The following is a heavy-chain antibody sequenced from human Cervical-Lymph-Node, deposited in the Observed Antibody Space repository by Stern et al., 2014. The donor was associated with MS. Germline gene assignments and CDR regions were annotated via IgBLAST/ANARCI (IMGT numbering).Heavy chain of an antibody. J-gene: IGHJ4*02. D-gene: IGHD2-15*01. Sequence: DQLVESGGGVVQPGRSLRLSCAASGFTFSSYAMNWVRQAPGKGLEWVAVISYTGSDKSYADSVKGRFTISRDNVNNTLYLQMNSLRPEDTAVYYCAKGVVVVAVPVYLESWGQGALVTVSS. V-gene: IGHV3-30*18. CDR2: ISYTGSDK. CDR3: AKGVVVVAVPVYLES. CDR1: GFTFSSYA.